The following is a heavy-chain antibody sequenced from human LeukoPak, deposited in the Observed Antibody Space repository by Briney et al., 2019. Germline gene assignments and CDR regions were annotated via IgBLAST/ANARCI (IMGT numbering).Heavy chain of an antibody. CDR3: AREVREFAPGDY. CDR2: IWYDGSKN. V-gene: IGHV3-33*01. Sequence: GRSLTLSCAVSGFPFSSYGMHWVRQAPGKGLEGVAVIWYDGSKNYSAAYVKGRFTISRDNSNNTLYLQMNNRRAEDTAVYYCAREVREFAPGDYWGQGTLVTVSS. CDR1: GFPFSSYG. J-gene: IGHJ4*02. D-gene: IGHD3-10*01.